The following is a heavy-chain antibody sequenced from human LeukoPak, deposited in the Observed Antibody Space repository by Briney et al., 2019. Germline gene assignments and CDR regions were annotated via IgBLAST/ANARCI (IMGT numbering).Heavy chain of an antibody. CDR3: ARGDIVVVPAAVNYYYYGMDV. D-gene: IGHD2-2*01. CDR1: GGSISSSSYY. Sequence: SETLSLTCTVSGGSISSSSYYWGWIRQPPGKGLEWIGSIYYSGSTYYNPSLKSRVTISVDTSKNQFSLKLSSVTAADTAVYYCARGDIVVVPAAVNYYYYGMDVWGKGTTVTVSS. CDR2: IYYSGST. V-gene: IGHV4-39*07. J-gene: IGHJ6*04.